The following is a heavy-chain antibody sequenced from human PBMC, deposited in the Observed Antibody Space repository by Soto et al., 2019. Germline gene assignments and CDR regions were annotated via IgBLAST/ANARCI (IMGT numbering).Heavy chain of an antibody. CDR1: GGSISSGGYY. Sequence: SETLSLTCTVSGGSISSGGYYWSWIRQHPGKGLEWIGYIYYSGSTYYNPSLKSRVTISVDTSKNQFSLKLSSVTAADTAVYYCAGAPITSWAGLADVWGKGTTVTVSS. D-gene: IGHD1-20*01. CDR2: IYYSGST. CDR3: AGAPITSWAGLADV. J-gene: IGHJ6*04. V-gene: IGHV4-31*03.